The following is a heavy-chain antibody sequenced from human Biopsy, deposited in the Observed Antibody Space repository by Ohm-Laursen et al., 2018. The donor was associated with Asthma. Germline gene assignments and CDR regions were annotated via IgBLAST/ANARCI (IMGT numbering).Heavy chain of an antibody. CDR1: GFTVSRDH. J-gene: IGHJ4*02. CDR3: ARGDSSGWSHYYFDY. CDR2: IYSGGTS. Sequence: SLRLSCSASGFTVSRDHMFWVRQAPGKGLEWVSFIYSGGTSHTADSVRGRFTIFRDFSKNTLHLQMHSLRVEDTAVYYCARGDSSGWSHYYFDYWGQGTLVTVSS. V-gene: IGHV3-53*01. D-gene: IGHD6-19*01.